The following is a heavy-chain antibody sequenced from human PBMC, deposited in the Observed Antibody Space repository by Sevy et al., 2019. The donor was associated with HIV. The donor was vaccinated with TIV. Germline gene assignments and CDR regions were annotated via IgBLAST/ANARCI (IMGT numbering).Heavy chain of an antibody. J-gene: IGHJ4*02. CDR2: IQLDGTKE. V-gene: IGHV3-30*02. D-gene: IGHD6-6*01. CDR3: AKDASYSSWFDY. Sequence: GGSLRLSCAASGFSFSRYGMHWVRQAPGKGLEWVAFIQLDGTKEEYYDSVKGRFTISRDSSKSKVYLQMDSLRPEDTAVYYCAKDASYSSWFDYWGQGILVTVSS. CDR1: GFSFSRYG.